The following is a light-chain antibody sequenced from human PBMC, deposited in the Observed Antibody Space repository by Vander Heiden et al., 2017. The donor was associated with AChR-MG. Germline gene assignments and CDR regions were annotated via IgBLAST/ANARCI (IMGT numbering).Light chain of an antibody. CDR2: GAS. J-gene: IGKJ1*01. CDR3: QQYGSSLWT. CDR1: QSVSSSH. Sequence: EIVLTQSPGTLFLSPGERATLSCRASQSVSSSHLAWYQQKPGQAPRLLIYGASSRATGIPDRFSGSGSGTDFTLTISRLEPEDFAVYYCQQYGSSLWTFGQGTKVEIK. V-gene: IGKV3-20*01.